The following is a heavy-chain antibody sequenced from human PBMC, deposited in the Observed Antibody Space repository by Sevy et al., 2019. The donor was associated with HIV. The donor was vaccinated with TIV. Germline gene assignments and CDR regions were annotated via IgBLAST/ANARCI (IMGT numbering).Heavy chain of an antibody. V-gene: IGHV3-73*01. J-gene: IGHJ4*02. Sequence: GGSLRLSCAASGFTFSGSAMHWVRQASGKGLEWVGRIRSKANSYATAYAASVKGRFTISRDDSMNKAYLQMNSLKYGETAVYYGTSWDVFWGGPFDYWGQGTLVTVSS. CDR3: TSWDVFWGGPFDY. CDR1: GFTFSGSA. CDR2: IRSKANSYAT. D-gene: IGHD3-3*01.